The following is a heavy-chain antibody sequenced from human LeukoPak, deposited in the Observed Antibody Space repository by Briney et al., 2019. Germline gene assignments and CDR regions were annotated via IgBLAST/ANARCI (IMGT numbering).Heavy chain of an antibody. D-gene: IGHD1-7*01. CDR2: IYYSGST. CDR1: GSSISSYY. V-gene: IGHV4-59*01. Sequence: SETLSLTCTVSGSSISSYYWSWIRQPPGKGLEWIGYIYYSGSTNYNPSLKSRVTISVDTSKNQLSLKLSSVTAADTAVYYCARGTGTTYYFDYWGQGTLVTVSS. J-gene: IGHJ4*02. CDR3: ARGTGTTYYFDY.